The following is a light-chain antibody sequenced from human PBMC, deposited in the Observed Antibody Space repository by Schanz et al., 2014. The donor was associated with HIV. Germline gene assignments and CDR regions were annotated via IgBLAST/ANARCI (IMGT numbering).Light chain of an antibody. CDR3: SSYAGSTPWM. CDR2: DVT. V-gene: IGLV2-14*03. Sequence: QSALTQPASVSGSLGQSITISCTGTSGDPGRYDYVSWYQQHPGQAPKLLIYDVTYRPSGISNRFSGSKSGYTASLTISGLQADDEADYYCSSYAGSTPWMFGGGTKLTVL. J-gene: IGLJ3*02. CDR1: SGDPGRYDY.